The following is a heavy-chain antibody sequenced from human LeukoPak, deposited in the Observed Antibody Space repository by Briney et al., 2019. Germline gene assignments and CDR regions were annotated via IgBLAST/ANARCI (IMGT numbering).Heavy chain of an antibody. J-gene: IGHJ3*02. CDR1: GDSISNYY. CDR2: IYYSGIT. CDR3: ARGPTRDDVFDI. Sequence: SETLSLTCTVSGDSISNYYWSWIRQPPGKGLEWIGYIYYSGITNYNPSLKSRVTISVDTSKNQFSLKLSSVTAADTAVYYCARGPTRDDVFDIWGQGTMVTVSS. V-gene: IGHV4-59*01.